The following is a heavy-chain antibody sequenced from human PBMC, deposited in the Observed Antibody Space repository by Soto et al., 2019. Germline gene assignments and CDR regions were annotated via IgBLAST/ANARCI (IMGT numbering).Heavy chain of an antibody. V-gene: IGHV1-46*01. D-gene: IGHD5-18*01. J-gene: IGHJ4*02. Sequence: QVQLVQSGAEVKKPGASVKVSCKASGYTFTSYYMHWVRQAPGQGLEWMGIINPSGGSTSYAQKFHCRVTMTRDTSTSTVYTELRNLRSDDTAVYYWARSKPQFSSYGYAGYFDYWGQGTLVTVSS. CDR1: GYTFTSYY. CDR3: ARSKPQFSSYGYAGYFDY. CDR2: INPSGGST.